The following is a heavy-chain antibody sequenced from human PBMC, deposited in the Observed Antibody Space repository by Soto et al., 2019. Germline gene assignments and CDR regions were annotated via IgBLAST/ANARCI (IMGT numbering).Heavy chain of an antibody. D-gene: IGHD6-25*01. CDR1: GFTFDDYA. CDR3: AKQRLPFYYYYYMDV. V-gene: IGHV3-9*01. CDR2: ISWNSGSI. Sequence: EVQLVESGGGLVQPGRSLRLSCAASGFTFDDYAMHWVRQAPGKGLEWVSGISWNSGSIGYADSVKGRFTISRDNAKNSLYLQMNSLRAEDTALYYCAKQRLPFYYYYYMDVWGKGTTVTVSS. J-gene: IGHJ6*03.